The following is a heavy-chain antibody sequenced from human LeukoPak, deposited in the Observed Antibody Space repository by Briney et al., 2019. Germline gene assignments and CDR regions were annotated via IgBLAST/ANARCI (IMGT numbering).Heavy chain of an antibody. J-gene: IGHJ6*03. CDR2: IHHRGTV. CDR3: ARVTQYDTSAYSRNYYYVDV. Sequence: SETLSLTRTVSDGSISGTNYYWAWFRQPPGKGPEWIGNIHHRGTVYYNPSLKSRVTISVDTSKNQFPLNLMSVTAADTAVYFCARVTQYDTSAYSRNYYYVDVWGKGTTVTVSS. D-gene: IGHD3-22*01. V-gene: IGHV4-39*06. CDR1: DGSISGTNYY.